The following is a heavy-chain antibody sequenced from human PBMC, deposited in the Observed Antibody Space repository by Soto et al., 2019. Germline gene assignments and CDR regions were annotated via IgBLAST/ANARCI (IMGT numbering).Heavy chain of an antibody. CDR1: GFSLSTSGVG. J-gene: IGHJ4*02. V-gene: IGHV2-5*01. CDR2: IYWNDDK. Sequence: SGPTLVKPTQTLTLTCTFSGFSLSTSGVGVGWIRQPPGKALEWLALIYWNDDKRYSPSLKSRLTITKDTSKNQVVLTMTNMDPVDTATYYCAHRHGWLNSYYFDYWGQGTLVTVSS. D-gene: IGHD5-12*01. CDR3: AHRHGWLNSYYFDY.